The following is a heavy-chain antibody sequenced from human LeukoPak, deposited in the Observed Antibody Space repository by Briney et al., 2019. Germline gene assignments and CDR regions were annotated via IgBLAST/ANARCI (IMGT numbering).Heavy chain of an antibody. V-gene: IGHV4-39*01. CDR3: ARAPEDYYFDY. Sequence: SETLSLTCTVSGGSISSSSYYWGWIRQPPGKGLEWIGSIYYSGSTYYNPSLKSRVTISVDTSKNQFPLKLSSVTAADTAVYYCARAPEDYYFDYWGQGTLVTVSS. J-gene: IGHJ4*02. CDR2: IYYSGST. CDR1: GGSISSSSYY.